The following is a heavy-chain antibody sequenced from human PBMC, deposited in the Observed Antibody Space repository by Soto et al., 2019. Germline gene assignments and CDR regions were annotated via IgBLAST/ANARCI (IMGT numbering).Heavy chain of an antibody. J-gene: IGHJ6*02. V-gene: IGHV3-74*01. CDR3: ARGMVRGVSYGMDV. CDR1: GFTFSSYW. Sequence: GESLKISCAASGFTFSSYWMHWVRQAPGKGLVWVSRINSDGSSTSYADSVKGRFTISRDNAKNTLYLQMNSLRAEDTAVYYCARGMVRGVSYGMDVWGQGTTVTVSS. CDR2: INSDGSST. D-gene: IGHD3-10*01.